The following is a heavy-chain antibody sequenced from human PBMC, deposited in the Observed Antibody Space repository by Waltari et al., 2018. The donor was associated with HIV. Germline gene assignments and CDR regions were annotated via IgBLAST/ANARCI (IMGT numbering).Heavy chain of an antibody. V-gene: IGHV1-3*01. D-gene: IGHD6-19*01. CDR2: INCGKGNT. CDR1: GYTFGDYA. J-gene: IGHJ3*01. Sequence: QVQLVQSGAEVAKPGASVRLSCKTSGYTFGDYAIHWVRQAPGQGLEWMGWINCGKGNTRYSETSQDRFTITRDASAATAYLEVTNLRSEDTALYYCAREPIISVANNAFDVWGLGSMVTVSS. CDR3: AREPIISVANNAFDV.